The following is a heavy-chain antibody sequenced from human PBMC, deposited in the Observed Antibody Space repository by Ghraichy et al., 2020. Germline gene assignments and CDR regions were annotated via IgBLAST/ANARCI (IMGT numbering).Heavy chain of an antibody. J-gene: IGHJ5*02. Sequence: SENLSLTCAVYGGSFNAYYWSWIRQPPGKGLEWIGEINHGGNTKYNPSLKSRVTISVDTSKNQFFLRLTSVTAADTAVYFCARVEVAGTNWFDPWGQATLVTVSS. CDR1: GGSFNAYY. D-gene: IGHD2-15*01. CDR3: ARVEVAGTNWFDP. V-gene: IGHV4-34*01. CDR2: INHGGNT.